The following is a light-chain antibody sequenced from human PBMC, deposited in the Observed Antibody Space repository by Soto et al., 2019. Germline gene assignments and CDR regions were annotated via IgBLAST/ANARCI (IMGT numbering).Light chain of an antibody. J-gene: IGKJ5*01. V-gene: IGKV3-15*01. CDR2: GAS. Sequence: EIVMTQSPATLSVSPGERATLTCRASQSVSSSLAWYQQTPGRAPRLLIYGASTRATGIPTRFSGSGSGTEFILAITSLEPEDFAVYYCQQRSNWPPITFGQGTRLEIK. CDR1: QSVSSS. CDR3: QQRSNWPPIT.